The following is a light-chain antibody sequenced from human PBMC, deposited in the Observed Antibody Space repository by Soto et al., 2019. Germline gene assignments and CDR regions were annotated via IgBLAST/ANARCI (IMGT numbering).Light chain of an antibody. Sequence: EIVLTQSPGTLSLSPGERATLSCRASQSVTSSYLAWYQQKPGQAPRLLIYDASNRATGIPDRFSGSGSGTDFTLTISRLEPEDFAVYYCQHCGTSLWTFGQGTKVDIK. J-gene: IGKJ1*01. CDR2: DAS. CDR1: QSVTSSY. V-gene: IGKV3-20*01. CDR3: QHCGTSLWT.